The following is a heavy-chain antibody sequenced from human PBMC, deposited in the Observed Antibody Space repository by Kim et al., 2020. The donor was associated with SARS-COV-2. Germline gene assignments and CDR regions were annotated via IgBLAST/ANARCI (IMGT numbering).Heavy chain of an antibody. J-gene: IGHJ4*02. Sequence: KGRFTISRENAKSSLYLQMNGLRAEDTAVYYCARDVGLEAVAGNKVSLDYWGQGTLVTVSS. D-gene: IGHD6-19*01. V-gene: IGHV3-11*06. CDR3: ARDVGLEAVAGNKVSLDY.